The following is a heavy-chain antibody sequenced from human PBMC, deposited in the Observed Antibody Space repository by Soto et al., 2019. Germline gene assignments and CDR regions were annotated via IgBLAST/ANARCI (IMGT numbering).Heavy chain of an antibody. CDR2: ISGSGGST. V-gene: IGHV3-23*01. CDR3: AKDLVTMVRGYYYYMDV. Sequence: PRIYCATSGFTYRSYAMSWVRQAKKKGLEWVSAISGSGGSTYYADSVKGRFRISRDNSKNTLYLQMNSLRAEDTAVYYCAKDLVTMVRGYYYYMDVRGKGTTVTVSS. J-gene: IGHJ6*03. D-gene: IGHD3-10*01. CDR1: GFTYRSYA.